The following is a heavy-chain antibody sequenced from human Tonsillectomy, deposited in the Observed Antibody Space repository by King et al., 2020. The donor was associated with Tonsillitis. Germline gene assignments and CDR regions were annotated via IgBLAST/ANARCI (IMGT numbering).Heavy chain of an antibody. CDR2: IYNNGNT. Sequence: VQLQESGPGLVKPSETLSLTCTVSGGSISPYYWSWIRQPPGKGLEWIGYIYNNGNTNYNTSLKSRVTISVDTSKNQFSLKLNSVTAADTAVYYCARQTYYGMDVWGQGTTVTVSS. CDR3: ARQTYYGMDV. CDR1: GGSISPYY. V-gene: IGHV4-59*08. J-gene: IGHJ6*02.